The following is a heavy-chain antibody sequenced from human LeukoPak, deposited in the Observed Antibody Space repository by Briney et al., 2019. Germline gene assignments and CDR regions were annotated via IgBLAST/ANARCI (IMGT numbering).Heavy chain of an antibody. CDR1: GFTFSGSA. CDR2: IRSKAKSYAT. V-gene: IGHV3-73*01. CDR3: TGREDGSSPSFDY. Sequence: PGGSLRLSCAASGFTFSGSAIHWVRQASGKGLEWVGRIRSKAKSYATGYGASVKGRFIISRDDSKNTAYLQMNSLKTEDTAVYYCTGREDGSSPSFDYWGQGTLVTVSS. D-gene: IGHD6-13*01. J-gene: IGHJ4*02.